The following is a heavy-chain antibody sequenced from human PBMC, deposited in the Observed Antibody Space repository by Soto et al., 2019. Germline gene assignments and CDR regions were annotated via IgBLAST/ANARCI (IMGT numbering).Heavy chain of an antibody. J-gene: IGHJ4*02. CDR1: GFTFSSYG. CDR3: ATGIVGATRDFDY. D-gene: IGHD1-26*01. V-gene: IGHV3-30*03. Sequence: GGSLRLSCAASGFTFSSYGMHWVRQAPGKGLEWVAVISYDGSNKYYADSVKGRFTISRDNSKNTLYLQMNSLRAEDTAVYYCATGIVGATRDFDYRGQGTLVTVSS. CDR2: ISYDGSNK.